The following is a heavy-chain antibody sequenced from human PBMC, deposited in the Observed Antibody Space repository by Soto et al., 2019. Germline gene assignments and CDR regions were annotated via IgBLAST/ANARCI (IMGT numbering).Heavy chain of an antibody. V-gene: IGHV4-59*01. Sequence: XGTLSLTCTVSGGSISSYYWSWIRQPPGKGLEWIGYIYYSGSTNYNPSLKSRVTISVDTSKNQFSLKLSSVTAADTAVYYCARVFGYSGYDSTSYFDYWGQGTLVTVSS. D-gene: IGHD5-12*01. J-gene: IGHJ4*02. CDR1: GGSISSYY. CDR2: IYYSGST. CDR3: ARVFGYSGYDSTSYFDY.